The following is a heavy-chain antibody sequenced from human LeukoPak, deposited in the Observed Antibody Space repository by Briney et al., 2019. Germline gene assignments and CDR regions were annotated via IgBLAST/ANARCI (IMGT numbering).Heavy chain of an antibody. J-gene: IGHJ4*02. CDR2: ISGSGGST. CDR3: AKPVIPYSSSFYDY. V-gene: IGHV3-23*01. Sequence: PGGSLRLSCAASGFTFSSYAMTWVRQAPGKGLEWVSAISGSGGSTYYADSEKGRFTISRDNSKNTLYLQMNSLRAEDTAVYYCAKPVIPYSSSFYDYWGQGTLVTVSS. D-gene: IGHD6-13*01. CDR1: GFTFSSYA.